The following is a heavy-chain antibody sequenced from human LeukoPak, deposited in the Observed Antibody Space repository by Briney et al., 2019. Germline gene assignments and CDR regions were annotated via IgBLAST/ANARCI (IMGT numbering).Heavy chain of an antibody. V-gene: IGHV3-64D*06. D-gene: IGHD5-24*01. Sequence: GGSLRLSCAASGFTVSSNYMSWVRQAPGRGLQYVSVISGNGVSTSYADSVKGRFTISRDNSKNTVYLQMTSLRAEDTAVYYCVGDGRDGYNIYFHHWGQGTLVTVSS. CDR1: GFTVSSNY. CDR2: ISGNGVST. J-gene: IGHJ1*01. CDR3: VGDGRDGYNIYFHH.